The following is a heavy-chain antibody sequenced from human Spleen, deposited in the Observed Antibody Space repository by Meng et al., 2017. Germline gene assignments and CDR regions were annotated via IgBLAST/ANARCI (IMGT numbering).Heavy chain of an antibody. Sequence: SLRLSCAASGFTFDDYAMHWVRQAPGKGLEWVSGISWNSGSIGYADSVKGRFTISRDNAKNSLYLQMNSLRAEDMALYYCAKGRGDGYNYGEEIHDAFDIWGQGTMVTVSS. CDR2: ISWNSGSI. V-gene: IGHV3-9*03. CDR3: AKGRGDGYNYGEEIHDAFDI. CDR1: GFTFDDYA. J-gene: IGHJ3*02. D-gene: IGHD5-24*01.